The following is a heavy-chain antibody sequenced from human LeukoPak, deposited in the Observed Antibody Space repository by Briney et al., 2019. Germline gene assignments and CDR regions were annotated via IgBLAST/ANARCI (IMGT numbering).Heavy chain of an antibody. CDR2: ISSSGSTI. J-gene: IGHJ6*02. V-gene: IGHV3-48*03. Sequence: GGSLRLSCAASGFTFSSYEMNWVRQAPGKGLEWVSYISSSGSTIYYADSVKGRFTISRDNAKNSLYLQMNSLRAEDTAVYYCARDIVVVPAASYYYGMDVWGQGTTVTVSS. CDR3: ARDIVVVPAASYYYGMDV. D-gene: IGHD2-2*01. CDR1: GFTFSSYE.